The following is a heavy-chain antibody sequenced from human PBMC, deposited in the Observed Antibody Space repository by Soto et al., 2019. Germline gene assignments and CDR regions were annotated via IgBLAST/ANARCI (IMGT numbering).Heavy chain of an antibody. CDR1: GYTFTNYY. V-gene: IGHV1-2*02. CDR3: ARSDDSTSYPRDL. D-gene: IGHD4-4*01. J-gene: IGHJ5*02. CDR2: MNPRSGGP. Sequence: ASVKVSCKASGYTFTNYYMHWLRQAPGQGLEWMGWMNPRSGGPKYAQALQDRVTMTRDASISTAYMEMTSLRHGDTAVYFGARSDDSTSYPRDLWGPGTLVTVSS.